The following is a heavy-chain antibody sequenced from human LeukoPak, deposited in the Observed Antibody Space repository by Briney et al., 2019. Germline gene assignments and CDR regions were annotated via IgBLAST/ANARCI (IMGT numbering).Heavy chain of an antibody. D-gene: IGHD4-11*01. CDR1: GFTFSSYA. CDR3: ARGRTSGGMTTDIDY. Sequence: PGRSLRLSCVASGFTFSSYAMHWVRQAPGKGLEWVSSISSGSTYIYYADSVKGRFSISRDNAKNSLYLQMNSLRAEDTAVYYCARGRTSGGMTTDIDYWGQGTLVTVSS. CDR2: ISSGSTYI. J-gene: IGHJ4*02. V-gene: IGHV3-21*01.